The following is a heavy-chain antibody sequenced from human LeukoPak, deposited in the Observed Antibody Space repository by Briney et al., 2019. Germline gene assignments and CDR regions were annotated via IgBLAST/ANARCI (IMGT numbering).Heavy chain of an antibody. J-gene: IGHJ4*02. CDR1: GGSFSSYY. D-gene: IGHD6-13*01. Sequence: SETLSLTCTVSGGSFSSYYWSWIRQPPGKGLEWIGYIYYSGSTNYNPSLKSRVTISVDTSKNQFSLKLSSVTAADTAVYYCAKDSQTSWSSSWLWFLDSWGQGTLVTVSS. CDR3: AKDSQTSWSSSWLWFLDS. CDR2: IYYSGST. V-gene: IGHV4-59*01.